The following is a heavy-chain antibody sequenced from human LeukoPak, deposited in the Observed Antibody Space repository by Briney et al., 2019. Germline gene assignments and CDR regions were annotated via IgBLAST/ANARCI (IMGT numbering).Heavy chain of an antibody. D-gene: IGHD1-26*01. CDR2: ITDSSTST. CDR1: GFTFNNYV. CDR3: ARDFSLVVGASDS. J-gene: IGHJ5*02. V-gene: IGHV3-23*01. Sequence: GGSLRLSCAASGFTFNNYVMNWIRQAPGKGLEWVSAITDSSTSTYYADAVEGRFTISRDDSKSTLYLHINNLRAEDTAVYYCARDFSLVVGASDSWGKGTLVTVSS.